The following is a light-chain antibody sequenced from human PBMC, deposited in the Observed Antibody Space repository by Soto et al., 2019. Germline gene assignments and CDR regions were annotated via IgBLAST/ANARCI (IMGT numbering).Light chain of an antibody. CDR2: AAS. CDR1: SSDVGVFNY. J-gene: IGLJ2*01. Sequence: QSALTQPASVSGSPGQSITISCTGTSSDVGVFNYVSWYQHHPGNAPKLIIYAASNRPPGVSNRFSGSKSDNTASLTISGLQAEDEAEYYCSSSTSTTTLLIGGGTKVTVL. V-gene: IGLV2-14*01. CDR3: SSSTSTTTLL.